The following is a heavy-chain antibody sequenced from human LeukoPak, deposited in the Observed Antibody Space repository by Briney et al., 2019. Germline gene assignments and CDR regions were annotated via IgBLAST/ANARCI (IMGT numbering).Heavy chain of an antibody. V-gene: IGHV4-59*01. J-gene: IGHJ4*02. Sequence: SETLSLTCTASGGSISSYYWSWIRQPPGKGLEWIGYIYYSGSTNYNPSLKSRVTISVDTSKNQFSLKLSSVTAADTAVYYCASQGYPMVRGVIIWGQGTLVTVSS. CDR3: ASQGYPMVRGVII. D-gene: IGHD3-10*01. CDR2: IYYSGST. CDR1: GGSISSYY.